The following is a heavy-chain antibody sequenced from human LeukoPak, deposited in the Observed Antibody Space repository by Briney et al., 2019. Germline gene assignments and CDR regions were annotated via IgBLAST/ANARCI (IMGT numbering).Heavy chain of an antibody. CDR3: AKDRPLWFGELSVR. CDR2: ISAYNGNT. V-gene: IGHV1-18*01. Sequence: ASVKVSCKASGYTFTSYGISWVRQAPGQGLEWMGWISAYNGNTNYAQKLQGRVTMTTDTSTSTAYMELRSLRAEDTAVYYCAKDRPLWFGELSVRRGQGTLVTVSS. D-gene: IGHD3-10*01. J-gene: IGHJ4*02. CDR1: GYTFTSYG.